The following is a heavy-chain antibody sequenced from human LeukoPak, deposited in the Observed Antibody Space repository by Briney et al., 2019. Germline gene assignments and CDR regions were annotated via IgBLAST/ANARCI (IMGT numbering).Heavy chain of an antibody. CDR1: GFTFSSYS. J-gene: IGHJ6*03. CDR3: ASSTYSGSYSAYYYYMDV. V-gene: IGHV3-21*01. Sequence: GGSLRLSCAASGFTFSSYSMNWVRQAPGKGLEWVSFISSSRSYIYYADSVKGRFTISRDNAKNSLYLQMNSLRAEDTAVYYCASSTYSGSYSAYYYYMDVWGKGTTVTISS. D-gene: IGHD1-26*01. CDR2: ISSSRSYI.